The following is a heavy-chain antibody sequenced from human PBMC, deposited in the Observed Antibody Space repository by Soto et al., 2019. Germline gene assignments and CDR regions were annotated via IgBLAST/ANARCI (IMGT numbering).Heavy chain of an antibody. J-gene: IGHJ5*02. D-gene: IGHD1-26*01. CDR3: AKNQGVELVPLATVDWFDP. Sequence: GGSLRLSCAASGFTFCSFALCWGRQAPGKGVEWVSAISGSGDGTDYAASVKGRPTISRDNSKSTVYLELNNLSAEDTAVYHCAKNQGVELVPLATVDWFDPWGQGSVVTASS. CDR2: ISGSGDGT. V-gene: IGHV3-23*01. CDR1: GFTFCSFA.